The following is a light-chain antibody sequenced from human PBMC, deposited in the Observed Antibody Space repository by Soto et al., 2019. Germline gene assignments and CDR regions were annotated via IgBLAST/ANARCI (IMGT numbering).Light chain of an antibody. CDR2: DAS. CDR1: QKIRTY. V-gene: IGKV3-11*01. CDR3: QQRSDWLT. Sequence: EVVVTQSPATLSLSPGERATLSCRASQKIRTYLAWYQQKPGQAPRLLIYDASTRATGITGRFSGSGSGTDFTLTINSLEPEDFAVYYCQQRSDWLTFGGGTRVEI. J-gene: IGKJ4*01.